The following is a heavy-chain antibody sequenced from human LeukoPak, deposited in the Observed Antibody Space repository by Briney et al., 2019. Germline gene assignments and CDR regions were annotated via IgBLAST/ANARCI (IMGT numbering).Heavy chain of an antibody. CDR2: INSDGSSI. D-gene: IGHD3-10*01. V-gene: IGHV3-74*01. Sequence: PGGSLRLSCVASGFTFSSHWIHWVRQAPGKGLVWISRINSDGSSISYAGSVKGRFTVSRDNAKNTLYLQMNSLRGEDTAVYYCARGDENYYGSGTYSPYDYWGQGTLVTVSS. J-gene: IGHJ4*02. CDR1: GFTFSSHW. CDR3: ARGDENYYGSGTYSPYDY.